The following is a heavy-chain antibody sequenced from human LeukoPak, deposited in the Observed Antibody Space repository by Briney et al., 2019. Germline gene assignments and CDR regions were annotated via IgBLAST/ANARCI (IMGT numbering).Heavy chain of an antibody. J-gene: IGHJ4*02. CDR3: AKDAYFLSGYYNY. CDR2: ISWDSGSI. Sequence: PGRSLRLSCAASGFTFDDYAMHWVRQAPGKGLEWDSGISWDSGSIGYADSVKGRFTISRDNAKNSLYLQMSSLRAEDTALYYCAKDAYFLSGYYNYWGQGTLVTVSS. D-gene: IGHD3-3*01. CDR1: GFTFDDYA. V-gene: IGHV3-9*01.